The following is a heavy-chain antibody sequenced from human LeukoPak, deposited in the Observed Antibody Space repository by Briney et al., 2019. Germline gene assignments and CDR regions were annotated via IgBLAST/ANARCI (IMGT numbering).Heavy chain of an antibody. CDR3: ARSLRFLEWFPNFDY. CDR1: GGTFSSYA. J-gene: IGHJ4*02. V-gene: IGHV1-69*13. CDR2: VIPIFGTA. Sequence: SVKVSYKASGGTFSSYAISWVRQAPGQGREWMGGVIPIFGTANYAQKFQGRVTITADESTSTAYMELSSLRSEDTAVYYCARSLRFLEWFPNFDYWGQGTLVTVSS. D-gene: IGHD3-3*01.